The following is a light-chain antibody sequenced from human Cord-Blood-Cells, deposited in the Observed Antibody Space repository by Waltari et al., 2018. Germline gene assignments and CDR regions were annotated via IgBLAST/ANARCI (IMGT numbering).Light chain of an antibody. V-gene: IGKV1-39*01. J-gene: IGKJ2*01. CDR2: AAY. CDR1: QSISSY. CDR3: RQGYSTPYT. Sequence: DIQLTQSTSSLSASVGDSVTITCRASQSISSYLNWYQQKPGKAPNSLIYAAYSLQSGVPSRFSGSVSGTDFTRTISSLQSEDFATYYCRQGYSTPYTFGQGTKLEI.